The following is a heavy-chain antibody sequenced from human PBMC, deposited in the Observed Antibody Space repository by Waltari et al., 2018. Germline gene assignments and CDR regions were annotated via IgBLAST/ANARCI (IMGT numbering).Heavy chain of an antibody. D-gene: IGHD2-21*02. CDR1: GFTFSSYS. J-gene: IGHJ3*02. CDR2: ISSSSSYI. V-gene: IGHV3-21*01. CDR3: ARGGGGNSGSDAFDI. Sequence: EVQLVESGGGLVKPGGSLRLSCAASGFTFSSYSMNWVRQAPGKGLEWVSSISSSSSYIYYADSVKGRFTISRDNAKNSLYLQMNSLRAEDTAVYYCARGGGGNSGSDAFDIWGQGTMVTVSS.